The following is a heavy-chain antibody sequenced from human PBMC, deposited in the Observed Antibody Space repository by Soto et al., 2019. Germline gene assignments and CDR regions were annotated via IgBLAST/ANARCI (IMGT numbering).Heavy chain of an antibody. CDR3: ARSFYDYVDY. V-gene: IGHV1-18*04. CDR1: GYTFTNSE. J-gene: IGHJ4*02. CDR2: ISTNNGNA. Sequence: ASVKVSCKASGYTFTNSEIYWVRKAPGQGLEWMSWISTNNGNADYAEKFLGRVTMTTDTSTTTAYMELRSLSSDDTAVYYCARSFYDYVDYWGQGTLVTVSS. D-gene: IGHD2-2*01.